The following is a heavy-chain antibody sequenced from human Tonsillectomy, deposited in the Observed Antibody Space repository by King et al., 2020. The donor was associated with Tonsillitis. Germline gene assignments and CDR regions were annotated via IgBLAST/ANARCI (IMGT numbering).Heavy chain of an antibody. CDR1: GFIFGSFW. Sequence: VQLVESGGGLVQPGVSLRVSCAASGFIFGSFWMSWVRQAPGKGLEWVANIKQDGSETYYLDSVEGRFTISRDNAKKSLYLQMNSLRAEDTALYYCAREFRVVIGTKYFFYYMDVWGEGAAVTVSS. J-gene: IGHJ6*03. V-gene: IGHV3-7*01. CDR3: AREFRVVIGTKYFFYYMDV. CDR2: IKQDGSET. D-gene: IGHD3-22*01.